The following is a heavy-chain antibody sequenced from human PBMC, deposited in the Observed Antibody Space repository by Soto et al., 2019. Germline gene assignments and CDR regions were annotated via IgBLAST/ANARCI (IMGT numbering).Heavy chain of an antibody. V-gene: IGHV4-59*01. CDR3: ARGNGYNYH. J-gene: IGHJ4*02. CDR1: GGSINNYY. Sequence: SETLSLTCTVSGGSINNYYWSWIRQPPGKGLEWIGYIFYSGYTKYNPSLKSRVTISVDTSKNQFSLKVNSATAADTAVYYCARGNGYNYHWGRGTLVTVPS. CDR2: IFYSGYT. D-gene: IGHD5-12*01.